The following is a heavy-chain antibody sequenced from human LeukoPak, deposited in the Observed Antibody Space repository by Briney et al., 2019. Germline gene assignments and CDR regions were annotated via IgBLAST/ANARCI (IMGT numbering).Heavy chain of an antibody. Sequence: SETLSLTCNVSSYYLSSGYYWGWSRQSPGKGLACIGTVYHTGTTYYSPSLRSLLAISLDTSTNRFSLKLPSVTPTETSVYFCASAHYEANGLGYYFKFWGQGTLVSVSS. J-gene: IGHJ4*02. CDR1: SYYLSSGYY. D-gene: IGHD2-8*01. CDR2: VYHTGTT. CDR3: ASAHYEANGLGYYFKF. V-gene: IGHV4-38-2*02.